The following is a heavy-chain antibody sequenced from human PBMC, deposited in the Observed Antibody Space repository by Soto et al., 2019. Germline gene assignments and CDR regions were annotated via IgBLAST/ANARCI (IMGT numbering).Heavy chain of an antibody. CDR3: ARDKYSSSSGEYYYYYYLMDF. V-gene: IGHV4-59*01. CDR2: IYYSGST. Sequence: SETLSLTCTVSGGSISSYYWSWIRQPPGKGLEWIGYIYYSGSTNYNPSLKSRVTISVDTSKNQFSLKLSSVTAADTAVYYCARDKYSSSSGEYYYYYYLMDFWGKGTTVTVSS. J-gene: IGHJ6*03. CDR1: GGSISSYY. D-gene: IGHD6-6*01.